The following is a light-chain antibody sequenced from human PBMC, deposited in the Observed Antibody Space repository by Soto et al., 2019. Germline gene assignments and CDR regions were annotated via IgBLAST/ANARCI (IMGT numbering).Light chain of an antibody. CDR1: QDISNY. CDR3: LQYESYPYA. V-gene: IGKV1-16*02. CDR2: GAS. Sequence: DIQMTQSPSSLSASVGDRVTITCQASQDISNYLNWYQQKPGKAPKCLIYGASNLQSGVPSKFSGSGFGTDFTLTISSLQPEDFATYYCLQYESYPYAFGQGTKLEI. J-gene: IGKJ2*01.